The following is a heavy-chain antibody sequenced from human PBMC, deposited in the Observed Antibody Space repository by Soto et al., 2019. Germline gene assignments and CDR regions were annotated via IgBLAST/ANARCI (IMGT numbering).Heavy chain of an antibody. J-gene: IGHJ6*03. CDR2: IYYSGST. V-gene: IGHV4-31*11. CDR1: GGSLSSGNFY. Sequence: QVQLQESXPGLVXXXQTLSLTCAVSGGSLSSGNFYWNWIRQHPGKGLEWIGYIYYSGSTYYNPSLNSRVTISVDTSNNQFSLKLGSVTAADTAVYYCAREVPAAMGGVPYYYMDVWGKGTTVTVSS. D-gene: IGHD2-2*01. CDR3: AREVPAAMGGVPYYYMDV.